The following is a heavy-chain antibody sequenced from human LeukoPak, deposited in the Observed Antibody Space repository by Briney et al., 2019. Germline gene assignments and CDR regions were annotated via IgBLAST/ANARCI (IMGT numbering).Heavy chain of an antibody. D-gene: IGHD1-26*01. V-gene: IGHV1-18*01. CDR3: ARETYSGSSTIFDY. CDR1: GYTSTSYG. CDR2: ISAYNGNT. J-gene: IGHJ4*02. Sequence: ASVKVSCKASGYTSTSYGISWVRQAPGQGLEWMGWISAYNGNTNYAQKLQGRVTMTTDTSTSTAYMELRSLRSDDTAVYYCARETYSGSSTIFDYWGQGTLVTVSS.